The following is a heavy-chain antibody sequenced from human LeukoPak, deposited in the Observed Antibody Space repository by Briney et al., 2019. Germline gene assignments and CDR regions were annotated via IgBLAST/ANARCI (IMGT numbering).Heavy chain of an antibody. J-gene: IGHJ4*02. CDR3: WRNDPGRGLGTGVCSY. CDR1: LFTPHSHI. Sequence: PGGSLRLSRGDSLFTPHSHIMHSFRPAPGKGLECVSLISYDGSHGDYLESLRGRFTTSRDKSRKTEDLQMNSLRPQDPRTYFFWRNDPGRGLGTGVCSYWGQGALVRVSS. CDR2: ISYDGSHG. V-gene: IGHV3-30*03. D-gene: IGHD3-10*01.